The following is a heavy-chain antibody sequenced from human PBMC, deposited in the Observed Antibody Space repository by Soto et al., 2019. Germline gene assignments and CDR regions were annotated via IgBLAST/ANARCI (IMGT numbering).Heavy chain of an antibody. CDR1: GGTFSSYA. CDR2: IIPIFGTA. CDR3: AREEVVVVVAASYYQYGMDV. D-gene: IGHD2-15*01. J-gene: IGHJ6*02. V-gene: IGHV1-69*12. Sequence: QVQLVQSGAEVKKPGSSVKVSCKASGGTFSSYAISWVRQAPGQGLEWMGGIIPIFGTANYAQKFQGRVTITADESTSTAYMELSSLRSEDTAVYYCAREEVVVVVAASYYQYGMDVWGQGTTVTVSS.